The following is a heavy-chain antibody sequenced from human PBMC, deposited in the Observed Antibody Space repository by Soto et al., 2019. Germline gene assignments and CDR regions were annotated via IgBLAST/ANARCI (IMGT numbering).Heavy chain of an antibody. CDR1: GGSISSGGYY. CDR2: IYYSGST. V-gene: IGHV4-31*03. Sequence: PSETLSLTCTVSGGSISSGGYYWSWIRQHPGKGLEWIGYIYYSGSTYYNPSLKSRVTISVDTSKHQFSLKLSSVTAADAAVYYWARESTVTTGYFDYWGQGTLVTVSS. CDR3: ARESTVTTGYFDY. D-gene: IGHD4-17*01. J-gene: IGHJ4*02.